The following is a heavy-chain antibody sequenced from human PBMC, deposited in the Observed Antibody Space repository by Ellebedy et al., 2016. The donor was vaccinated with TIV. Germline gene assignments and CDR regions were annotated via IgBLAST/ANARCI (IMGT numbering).Heavy chain of an antibody. CDR2: IYFSGIT. CDR3: ARWVGHFDF. J-gene: IGHJ4*02. V-gene: IGHV4-59*01. CDR1: DGSISNFH. D-gene: IGHD1-26*01. Sequence: MPSETLSLTCTVSDGSISNFHWSWIRQPPGQGLEWIGYIYFSGITNYNPSIKSRVTMSVDQSMNQFSLKLSFVTTADTAVYYCARWVGHFDFWGQGAQVTVSS.